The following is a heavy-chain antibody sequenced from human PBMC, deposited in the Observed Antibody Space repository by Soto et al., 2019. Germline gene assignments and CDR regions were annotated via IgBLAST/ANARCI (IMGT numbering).Heavy chain of an antibody. CDR3: AKAAVGYYYYAMDV. Sequence: GGGLGPSRSPPRFTLCTFATNRGRPGPGKGLEWVSVISGSGGTTNYADSVRGRFTISRDNSKNTLYLQVNSLRAEDTAVYYCAKAAVGYYYYAMDVWGQGTTVTVSS. J-gene: IGHJ6*02. CDR1: RFTLCTFA. D-gene: IGHD6-25*01. CDR2: ISGSGGTT. V-gene: IGHV3-23*01.